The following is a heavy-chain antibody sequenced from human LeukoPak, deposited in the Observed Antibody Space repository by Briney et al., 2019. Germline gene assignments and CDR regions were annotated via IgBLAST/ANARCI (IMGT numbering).Heavy chain of an antibody. Sequence: GGSLRLSCAASGFTFSSYAMHWVRQAPGKGLEWVSLISWDGGSTYYADSVKGRFTISRDNSKNSLYLQMNSLRAEDTALYYCAKGGLIGSGSYYNPRDWGQGTLVTVSS. J-gene: IGHJ4*02. CDR3: AKGGLIGSGSYYNPRD. D-gene: IGHD3-10*01. CDR2: ISWDGGST. V-gene: IGHV3-43D*03. CDR1: GFTFSSYA.